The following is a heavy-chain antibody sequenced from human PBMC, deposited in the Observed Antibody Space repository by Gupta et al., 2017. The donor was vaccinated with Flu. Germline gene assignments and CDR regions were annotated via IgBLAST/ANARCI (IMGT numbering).Heavy chain of an antibody. CDR1: NSRYH. CDR2: VQNNGSS. V-gene: IGHV4-59*01. J-gene: IGHJ3*02. Sequence: NSRYHGIWIRQSLWNGREWIGYVQNNGSSDSNPSLKSRVTMSVDTAKSQFAVKLTSVSTADTAVYYCANFDIWGQGTMVTVAS. CDR3: ANFDI.